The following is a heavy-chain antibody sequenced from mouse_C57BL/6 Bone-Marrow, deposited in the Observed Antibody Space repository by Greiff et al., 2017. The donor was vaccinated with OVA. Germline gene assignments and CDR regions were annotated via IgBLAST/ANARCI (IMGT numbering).Heavy chain of an antibody. CDR3: ARDYASSNYFDD. J-gene: IGHJ2*01. Sequence: QVQLQQPGAELVRPGTSVKLSCKASGYTFTSYWMHWVKQRPGQGLEWIGVIDPSDSYTNYNQKFKGKATLTVDTSSSTDYMQLSSLTSEDAAVDYCARDYASSNYFDDWGKGTTLTVSS. CDR2: IDPSDSYT. D-gene: IGHD1-1*01. V-gene: IGHV1-59*01. CDR1: GYTFTSYW.